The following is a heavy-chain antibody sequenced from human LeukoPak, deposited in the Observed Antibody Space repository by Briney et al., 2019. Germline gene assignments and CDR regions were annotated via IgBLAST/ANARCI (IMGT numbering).Heavy chain of an antibody. Sequence: SETLSLTCAVYGGSFSGYYWSWIRQPPGKGLEWIGYIYYSGSTYYNPSLKSRVTISVDTSKNQFSLKLSSVTAADTAVYYCARDYGDYQRGGSWFDPWGQGTLVTVSS. D-gene: IGHD4-17*01. CDR3: ARDYGDYQRGGSWFDP. CDR2: IYYSGST. V-gene: IGHV4-30-4*08. CDR1: GGSFSGYY. J-gene: IGHJ5*02.